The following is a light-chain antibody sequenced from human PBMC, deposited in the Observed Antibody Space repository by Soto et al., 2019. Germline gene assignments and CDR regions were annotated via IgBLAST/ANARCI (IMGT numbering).Light chain of an antibody. V-gene: IGLV3-21*02. CDR1: NIETKS. J-gene: IGLJ3*02. CDR3: QVWDRSSDHWV. Sequence: SYELTQPPSVSVAPGQTASLACGGANIETKSVHWYQRKPGQAPVLVVYDDYARPSGIPDRLSGSNSGNTATLTISSVEAGDEADYYCQVWDRSSDHWVFGGGTKVTVL. CDR2: DDY.